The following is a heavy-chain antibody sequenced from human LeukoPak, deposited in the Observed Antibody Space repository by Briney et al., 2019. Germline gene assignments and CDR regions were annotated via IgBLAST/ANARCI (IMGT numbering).Heavy chain of an antibody. Sequence: ASVKVSCKASGGTFSSYAISWVRQAPGQGLEWMGGIIPIFGTANYAQKFQGRVTITTDESTSTAYMELSSLRSEDTAVYYCARAPCGGDCYNYYYYMDVWGKGTTVTVSS. D-gene: IGHD2-21*02. CDR2: IIPIFGTA. J-gene: IGHJ6*03. V-gene: IGHV1-69*05. CDR3: ARAPCGGDCYNYYYYMDV. CDR1: GGTFSSYA.